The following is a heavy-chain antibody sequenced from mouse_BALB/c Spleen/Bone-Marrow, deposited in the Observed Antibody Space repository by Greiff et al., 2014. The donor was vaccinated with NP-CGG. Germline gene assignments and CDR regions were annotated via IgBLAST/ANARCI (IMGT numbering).Heavy chain of an antibody. V-gene: IGHV14-3*02. Sequence: VQLQQPGAELVKPGASVKLSCTASGFNIKDTYMHWVEQRPEQGLEWIGRIDPANGNTKYDPKFQGKATITAVTSSNTAYLQLSSLTSEDTAVCHCARWEYYAMDYWGQGTSVTVSS. CDR1: GFNIKDTY. D-gene: IGHD4-1*01. CDR3: ARWEYYAMDY. CDR2: IDPANGNT. J-gene: IGHJ4*01.